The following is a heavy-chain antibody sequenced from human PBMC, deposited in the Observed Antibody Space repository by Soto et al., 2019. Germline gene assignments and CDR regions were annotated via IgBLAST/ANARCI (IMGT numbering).Heavy chain of an antibody. CDR3: AKEGVRTISYLDV. V-gene: IGHV4-61*01. D-gene: IGHD3-3*01. Sequence: SETLSLTCSVSGGSVSSGSYYWSWIRQPPGRGLEWIGYMYYSGATNYNPSLKSRVTIALDTSKNQFSLKLSSVTAADTAVYYCAKEGVRTISYLDVWGQGTPVTVSS. CDR2: MYYSGAT. CDR1: GGSVSSGSYY. J-gene: IGHJ6*02.